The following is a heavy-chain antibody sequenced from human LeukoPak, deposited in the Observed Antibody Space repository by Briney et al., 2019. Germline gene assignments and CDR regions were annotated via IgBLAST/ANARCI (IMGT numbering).Heavy chain of an antibody. CDR1: GDAFSGYY. D-gene: IGHD5-18*01. CDR2: INPNNDGA. CDR3: ARGHSYGHDC. Sequence: ASVKVSCKASGDAFSGYYMHWVRQAPGQGLEWMGRINPNNDGASYAQKFQGRVTMTRDTSISTAYMELSRLTSDDTAVYYCARGHSYGHDCWGQGTLVTVSS. V-gene: IGHV1-2*06. J-gene: IGHJ4*02.